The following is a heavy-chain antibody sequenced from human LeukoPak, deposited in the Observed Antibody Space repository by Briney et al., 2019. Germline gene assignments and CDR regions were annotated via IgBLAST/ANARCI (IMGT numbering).Heavy chain of an antibody. CDR3: ASLTVGGIRNGDYGAEYFQH. J-gene: IGHJ1*01. V-gene: IGHV4-59*08. D-gene: IGHD4-17*01. Sequence: PLETLSLTCTVSGGSISSYYWSWIRQPPGKGLEWIGYIYYSGSTNYNPSLKSRVTISVDTSKNQFSLKLSSVSAADTAVYYCASLTVGGIRNGDYGAEYFQHWGQGTLVTVSS. CDR2: IYYSGST. CDR1: GGSISSYY.